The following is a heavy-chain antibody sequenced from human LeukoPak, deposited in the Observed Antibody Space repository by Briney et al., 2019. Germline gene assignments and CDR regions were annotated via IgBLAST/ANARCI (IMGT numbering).Heavy chain of an antibody. D-gene: IGHD3-9*01. J-gene: IGHJ3*02. CDR1: GFTFSSYA. Sequence: PGGSLRLSCAASGFTFSSYAMSWVRQAPGKGVEWVSAISGSGGSTYYADSVKGRFTISRDNAKNTLYLQMNSLRAEDTAVYYCARDRVLRFLDWSYDAFDIWGQGTMVTVSS. CDR3: ARDRVLRFLDWSYDAFDI. V-gene: IGHV3-23*01. CDR2: ISGSGGST.